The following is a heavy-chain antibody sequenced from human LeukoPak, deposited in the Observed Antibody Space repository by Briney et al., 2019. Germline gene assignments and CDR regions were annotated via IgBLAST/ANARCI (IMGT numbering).Heavy chain of an antibody. CDR1: GFTFSSYG. J-gene: IGHJ4*02. CDR2: ISYDGSNK. D-gene: IGHD3-10*01. Sequence: GGSLRLSCAASGFTFSSYGMHWVRQAPGKGLEWVAIISYDGSNKYYADSVKGRFTISRDNSKNTLYLQMNSLRAEDTAVYYCAKERDGSGSYWDYWGQGTLVTVSS. V-gene: IGHV3-30*18. CDR3: AKERDGSGSYWDY.